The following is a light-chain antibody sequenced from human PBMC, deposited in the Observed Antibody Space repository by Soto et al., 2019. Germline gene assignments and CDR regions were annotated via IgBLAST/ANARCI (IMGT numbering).Light chain of an antibody. CDR2: DAS. J-gene: IGKJ1*01. Sequence: DLQMTQSPSTLSASVGDRVTITCRASQSISTWLAWYQQKPGKAPKLLIYDASTLESGVPSRFSGSGSGTEFTLTITSLQPDDFATYYCQQCNSYSWTFGQGTKVEIK. CDR3: QQCNSYSWT. CDR1: QSISTW. V-gene: IGKV1-5*01.